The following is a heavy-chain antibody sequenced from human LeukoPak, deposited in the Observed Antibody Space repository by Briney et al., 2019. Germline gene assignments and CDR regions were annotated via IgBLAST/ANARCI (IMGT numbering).Heavy chain of an antibody. CDR1: GFTFSSYA. J-gene: IGHJ3*02. CDR3: ARALVLMVYGGAFDI. CDR2: ISYDGSNK. V-gene: IGHV3-30*04. D-gene: IGHD2-8*01. Sequence: GGSLRLSCAASGFTFSSYAMHWVRQAPGKGLEWVAVISYDGSNKYYADSVKGRFTISRDNSKNTLYLQMNSLRAEDTAVYYCARALVLMVYGGAFDIWGQGTMVTVSS.